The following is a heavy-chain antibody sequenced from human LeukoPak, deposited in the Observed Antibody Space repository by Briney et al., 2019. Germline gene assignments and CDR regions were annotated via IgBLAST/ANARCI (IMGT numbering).Heavy chain of an antibody. D-gene: IGHD4-17*01. V-gene: IGHV3-15*05. J-gene: IGHJ4*02. CDR3: HVWTTVTTKKIPVDF. Sequence: GGSLRLSCAASGFTVGDNYMSWVRQAPGKGLEWLGRIKMKSEGGTVDYLAPVEGRFTISRDDPGNTLYLQMNSLKTEDTALYYCHVWTTVTTKKIPVDFWGQGTKVTVSS. CDR1: GFTVGDNY. CDR2: IKMKSEGGTV.